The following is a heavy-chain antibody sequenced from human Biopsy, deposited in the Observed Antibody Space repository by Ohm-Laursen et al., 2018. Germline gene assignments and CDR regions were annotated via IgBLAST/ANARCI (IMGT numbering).Heavy chain of an antibody. CDR1: GGSVNSYS. V-gene: IGHV4-59*08. CDR3: ASMPAAIHEPNYSYYGMHV. Sequence: SETPSLTCPVSGGSVNSYSWSWIRQPPGKGLEWIGYIYYSGSINYNPSLKGRVTISLDTSKNQFSLKLSSVTAADTAVYYCASMPAAIHEPNYSYYGMHVWGQGTTVTVSS. J-gene: IGHJ6*02. CDR2: IYYSGSI. D-gene: IGHD2-2*02.